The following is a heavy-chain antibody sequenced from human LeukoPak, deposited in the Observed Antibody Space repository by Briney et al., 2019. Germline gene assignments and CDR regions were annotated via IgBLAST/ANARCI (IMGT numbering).Heavy chain of an antibody. V-gene: IGHV3-53*01. CDR2: IYSGGST. CDR3: ARDGTYYYDSSGET. CDR1: GFTVSSNY. J-gene: IGHJ5*02. Sequence: GGSLRLSCAASGFTVSSNYMSWVRQAPGKGLEWVSVIYSGGSTYYADSVKGRFTISRDNSKNTLYLQMNSLRAEGTAVYYCARDGTYYYDSSGETWGQGTLVTVSS. D-gene: IGHD3-22*01.